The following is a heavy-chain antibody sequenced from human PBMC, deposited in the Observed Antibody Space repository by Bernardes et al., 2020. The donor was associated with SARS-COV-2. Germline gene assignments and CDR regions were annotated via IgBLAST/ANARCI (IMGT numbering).Heavy chain of an antibody. CDR2: ISWNSGSI. V-gene: IGHV3-9*01. J-gene: IGHJ4*02. D-gene: IGHD5-12*01. Sequence: ALRLSCAASGFTFDDYAMHWVRQAPGKGLEWVSGISWNSGSIGYADSVKGRFTISRDNAKNSLYLQMNSLRAEDTALYYCAKIGSGYDFPNDYWGQGTLVTVSS. CDR1: GFTFDDYA. CDR3: AKIGSGYDFPNDY.